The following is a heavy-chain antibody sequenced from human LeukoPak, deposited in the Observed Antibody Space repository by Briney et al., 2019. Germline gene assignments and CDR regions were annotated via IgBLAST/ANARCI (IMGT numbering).Heavy chain of an antibody. Sequence: GGSLRISCVASGLSFSTYGMHWVRQFPGKGLEWVALISHDGSDDYYGDSVKGRFTISRDNSQNTLYLQMNSLGPEDTALYYCVAPSTVPSNWETLEYWGHGALVTVSS. CDR1: GLSFSTYG. D-gene: IGHD7-27*01. J-gene: IGHJ4*01. CDR2: ISHDGSDD. V-gene: IGHV3-30*03. CDR3: VAPSTVPSNWETLEY.